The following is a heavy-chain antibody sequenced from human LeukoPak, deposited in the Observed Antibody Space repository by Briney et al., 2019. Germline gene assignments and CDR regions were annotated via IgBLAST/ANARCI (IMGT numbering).Heavy chain of an antibody. D-gene: IGHD2-2*01. J-gene: IGHJ4*02. CDR1: GGTFSSYA. CDR3: ARDRYCSSTSCFSGAY. CDR2: IIPIFGTA. Sequence: GSSVKVSCKASGGTFSSYAISWVRQAPGQGLEWMGGIIPIFGTANYAQKFQGRVTITADESTSTAYMELSSPRSEDTAVYYCARDRYCSSTSCFSGAYWGQGTLVTVSS. V-gene: IGHV1-69*01.